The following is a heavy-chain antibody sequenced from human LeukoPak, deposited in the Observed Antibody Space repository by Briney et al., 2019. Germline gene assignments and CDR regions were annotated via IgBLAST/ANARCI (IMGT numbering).Heavy chain of an antibody. CDR1: GFTFSSYS. CDR3: AKNGVGGTWGNYFDY. V-gene: IGHV3-21*04. Sequence: GGSLRLSCAASGFTFSSYSMNWVRQAPGKGLEWVSSISSSSSYIYYADSVKGRFTISRDNAKNSLYLQMNSLRAEDTAVYYCAKNGVGGTWGNYFDYWGQGTLVTVSS. CDR2: ISSSSSYI. D-gene: IGHD1-26*01. J-gene: IGHJ4*02.